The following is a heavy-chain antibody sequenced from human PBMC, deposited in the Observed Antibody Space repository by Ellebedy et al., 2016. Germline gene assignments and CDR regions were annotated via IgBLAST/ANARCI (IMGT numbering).Heavy chain of an antibody. V-gene: IGHV5-51*01. J-gene: IGHJ2*01. CDR3: ARLDGIAANGITSRYFDL. Sequence: GESLKISXKGSGYSFTSYWIGWVRQMPGKGLEWMGIIYPGDSDTRYSPSFQGQVTISADKSISTAYLQWSSLKASDTAMYYCARLDGIAANGITSRYFDLWGRGTLVTVSS. D-gene: IGHD6-13*01. CDR1: GYSFTSYW. CDR2: IYPGDSDT.